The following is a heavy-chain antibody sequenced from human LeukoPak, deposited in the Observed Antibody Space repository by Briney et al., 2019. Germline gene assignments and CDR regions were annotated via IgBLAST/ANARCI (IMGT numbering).Heavy chain of an antibody. Sequence: ASVKVSCKASGYTFTGYYMHWVRQAPGQGLEWMGWINPNSGVTNYAQKFQDRVTMTRDTSISTAYMELSRLRSDDTAVYYCARVCSSTSCPPDFYFFDNWGQGTLATVSS. CDR1: GYTFTGYY. D-gene: IGHD2-2*01. CDR3: ARVCSSTSCPPDFYFFDN. J-gene: IGHJ4*02. V-gene: IGHV1-2*02. CDR2: INPNSGVT.